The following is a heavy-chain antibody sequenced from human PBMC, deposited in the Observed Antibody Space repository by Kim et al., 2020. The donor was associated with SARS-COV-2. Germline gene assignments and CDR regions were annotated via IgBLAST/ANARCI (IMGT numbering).Heavy chain of an antibody. CDR2: ST. CDR3: ARASIGSYNT. D-gene: IGHD1-26*01. V-gene: IGHV4-59*01. J-gene: IGHJ5*02. Sequence: STNYNPSLKSRVTISVDTSKNQFSLKLSSVTAADTAVYYCARASIGSYNTWGQGTLVTVSS.